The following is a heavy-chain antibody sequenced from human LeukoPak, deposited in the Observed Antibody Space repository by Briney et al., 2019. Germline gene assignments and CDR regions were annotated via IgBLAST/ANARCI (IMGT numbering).Heavy chain of an antibody. Sequence: SETLSLTCTVSGGSIRSYYWNWIRQPAGKELEWIGRIYTSGSTNNNPSLKGRVTMSVDTSKNQFSLKLSSMTAADTAVYYCARTFDSRWYYFDCWGQGTLVTVSS. J-gene: IGHJ4*02. CDR1: GGSIRSYY. CDR3: ARTFDSRWYYFDC. D-gene: IGHD6-13*01. V-gene: IGHV4-4*07. CDR2: IYTSGST.